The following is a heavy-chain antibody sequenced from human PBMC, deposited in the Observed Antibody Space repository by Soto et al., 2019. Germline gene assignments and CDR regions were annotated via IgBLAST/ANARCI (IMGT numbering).Heavy chain of an antibody. D-gene: IGHD6-13*01. Sequence: SETLSLTCAVSGGSISSSNWWSWVRQPPGKGLEWIGEIYHSGSTNYNPSLKSRVTISVDKSKNQFSLKLSSVTAADTAVYYCARSAAAGYYYYMDVWGKGTTVTVSS. J-gene: IGHJ6*03. CDR1: GGSISSSNW. CDR3: ARSAAAGYYYYMDV. V-gene: IGHV4-4*02. CDR2: IYHSGST.